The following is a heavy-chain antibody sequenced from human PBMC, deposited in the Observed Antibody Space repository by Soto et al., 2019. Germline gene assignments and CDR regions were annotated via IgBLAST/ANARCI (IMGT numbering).Heavy chain of an antibody. CDR2: IKQDGSEK. CDR3: ARKGYTYGGFDY. J-gene: IGHJ4*02. CDR1: GFTFSTYW. D-gene: IGHD5-18*01. V-gene: IGHV3-7*01. Sequence: GGSLRLSCVASGFTFSTYWMSWVRQAPGKGLEWVANIKQDGSEKYYVDSVKGRFTISRDSAKNSLYLQMNSLRAEDTAVYYCARKGYTYGGFDYWGQGTLVTVSS.